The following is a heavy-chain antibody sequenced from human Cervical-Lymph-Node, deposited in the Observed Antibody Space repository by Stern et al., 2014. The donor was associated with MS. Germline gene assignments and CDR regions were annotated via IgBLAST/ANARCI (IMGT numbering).Heavy chain of an antibody. CDR2: IYPGDSDT. J-gene: IGHJ4*02. Sequence: EVQLVESGAEVKKPGESLKISCKGSGFSFTSYWIGWVRQMPGKGLEWMGIIYPGDSDTRYSPSFQGQVTISADKSFSTAYLQWSSLKASDTAMYYCAVGYRNNWYYFDYWGQGTLVTVSS. V-gene: IGHV5-51*01. CDR1: GFSFTSYW. D-gene: IGHD1-20*01. CDR3: AVGYRNNWYYFDY.